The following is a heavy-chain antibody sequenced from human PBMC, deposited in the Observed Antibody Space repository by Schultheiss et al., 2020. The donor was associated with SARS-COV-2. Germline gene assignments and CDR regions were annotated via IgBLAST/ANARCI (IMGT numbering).Heavy chain of an antibody. CDR3: ARDQKVGGIAAAGDYYYYSMDV. J-gene: IGHJ6*02. V-gene: IGHV3-21*01. D-gene: IGHD6-13*01. CDR2: ISSSSSYI. Sequence: GGSLRLSCAASGFTFSSYSMNWVRQAPGKGLEWVSSISSSSSYIYYADSVKGRFTISRDNAKNSLYLQMNSLRAEDTAVYYCARDQKVGGIAAAGDYYYYSMDVWGQGTTVTVSS. CDR1: GFTFSSYS.